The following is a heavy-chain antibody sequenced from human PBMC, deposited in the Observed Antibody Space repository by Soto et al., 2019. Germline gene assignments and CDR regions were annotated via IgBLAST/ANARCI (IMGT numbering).Heavy chain of an antibody. CDR2: IHHTGSS. CDR3: AAGTDYRWVF. J-gene: IGHJ6*02. D-gene: IGHD4-4*01. CDR1: DGFMNQYAW. V-gene: IGHV4-4*02. Sequence: SETLSLTCGVSDGFMNQYAWWFSWVRQPPGKGLEWIGEIHHTGSSNYNPPFKSRVIMSVDTSKTQFSLNLNSVTAADTAIYYCAAGTDYRWVFWGQGTTVTAP.